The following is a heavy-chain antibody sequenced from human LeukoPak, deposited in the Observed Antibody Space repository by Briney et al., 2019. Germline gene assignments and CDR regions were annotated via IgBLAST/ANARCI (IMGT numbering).Heavy chain of an antibody. D-gene: IGHD7-27*01. CDR2: IYWDDDK. Sequence: ESGPTLVNPTQTLTLTCTFSGFSLSTRGVGVGWIRQPPGKALEWLALIYWDDDKRYSPSLKRRLTITKDTSKNQVILTMTNMDPVDTATYYCAHKTGDSYYFDYWGQGTLVTVSS. J-gene: IGHJ4*02. CDR3: AHKTGDSYYFDY. V-gene: IGHV2-5*02. CDR1: GFSLSTRGVG.